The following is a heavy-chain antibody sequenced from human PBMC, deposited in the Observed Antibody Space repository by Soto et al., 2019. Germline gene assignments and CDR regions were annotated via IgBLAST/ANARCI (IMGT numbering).Heavy chain of an antibody. CDR1: GYTFTSYG. J-gene: IGHJ4*02. CDR2: ISAYNGNT. CDR3: ARDRPFPAMASPPHNTSDY. Sequence: QVQLVQSGAEVKKPGASVKVSCKASGYTFTSYGISWVRQAPGQGLEWMGWISAYNGNTNYAQKLQGRVTMTTDTSTSPAYMELRSLRSDDTAVYYCARDRPFPAMASPPHNTSDYWGQGTLVTVSS. D-gene: IGHD5-18*01. V-gene: IGHV1-18*01.